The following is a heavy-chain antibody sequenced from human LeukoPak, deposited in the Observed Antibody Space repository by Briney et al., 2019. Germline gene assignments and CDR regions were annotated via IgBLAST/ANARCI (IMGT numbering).Heavy chain of an antibody. J-gene: IGHJ4*02. CDR2: ISGSSGHT. CDR1: GLTFSSYA. Sequence: GGSLRLSCAASGLTFSSYAMSWVRQAPGKGLEWVSAISGSSGHTYYADSVKGRFTISRDNAKNSLYLQMNSLRDEDTAVYYCARSGGNSVAGDYWGQGTLVTVSS. CDR3: ARSGGNSVAGDY. D-gene: IGHD4-23*01. V-gene: IGHV3-23*01.